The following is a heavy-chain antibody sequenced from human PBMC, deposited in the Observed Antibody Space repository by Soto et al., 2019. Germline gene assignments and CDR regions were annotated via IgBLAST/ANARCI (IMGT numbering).Heavy chain of an antibody. CDR1: GFTFSTYW. CDR3: VRDGHCSTNSGYGNWFAP. J-gene: IGHJ5*02. D-gene: IGHD6-25*01. V-gene: IGHV3-74*01. Sequence: EVQLVESGGGLVQPGGSLRLSCAASGFTFSTYWMHWIRQVPGKGLEWVSRINSDASHTYYADSVKGRFTISRDNAKNTLHLEMNSLRAEDTAVYYCVRDGHCSTNSGYGNWFAPWGQGTLVTVSS. CDR2: INSDASHT.